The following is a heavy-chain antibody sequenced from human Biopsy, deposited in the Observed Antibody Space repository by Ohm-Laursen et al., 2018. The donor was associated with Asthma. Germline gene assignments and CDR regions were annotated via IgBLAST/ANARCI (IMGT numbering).Heavy chain of an antibody. J-gene: IGHJ4*02. CDR2: INGKSNSI. CDR1: GFIFRDYY. V-gene: IGHV3-11*01. CDR3: ARDSYSSGLYDDFES. D-gene: IGHD6-19*01. Sequence: SLRLSRAAAGFIFRDYYMSWLRPAPGKGLEWISYINGKSNSIENADSEKGRFTISRDNAKNSLYLQMNSLRAEDTAVYYCARDSYSSGLYDDFESWGQGTLVTVSS.